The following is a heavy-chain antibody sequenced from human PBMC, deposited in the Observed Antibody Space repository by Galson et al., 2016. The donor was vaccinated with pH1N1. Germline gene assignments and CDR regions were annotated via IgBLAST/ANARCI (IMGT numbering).Heavy chain of an antibody. V-gene: IGHV3-64*01. CDR2: INNIGSST. Sequence: SLRLSCATSGFTFRTYAMHWVRQAPGKGLEYVSGINNIGSSTYYASSFKGRFTISRDNSKNTLYLQVGSLRAEDMAVYYCAREDYYDSSGFGYWGQGTLVTVSS. CDR1: GFTFRTYA. J-gene: IGHJ4*02. D-gene: IGHD3-22*01. CDR3: AREDYYDSSGFGY.